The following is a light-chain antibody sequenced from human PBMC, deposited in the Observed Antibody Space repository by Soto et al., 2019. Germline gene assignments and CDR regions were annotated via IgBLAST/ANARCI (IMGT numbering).Light chain of an antibody. Sequence: DIQMTQSPSPLSASVGDTVPITFRASESISIWLAWYQQKPGKAPNLLINKASSLQSEVPSRFSGSGSGTEFTLTITSLQPDDFGVYYCQQYKSSSTFGQGTKVDIK. J-gene: IGKJ1*01. CDR2: KAS. CDR1: ESISIW. CDR3: QQYKSSST. V-gene: IGKV1-5*03.